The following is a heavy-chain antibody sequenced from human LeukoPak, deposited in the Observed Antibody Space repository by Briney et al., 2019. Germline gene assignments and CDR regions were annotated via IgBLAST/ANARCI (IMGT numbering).Heavy chain of an antibody. D-gene: IGHD6-19*01. CDR3: TRDLAAVPGPRMDV. CDR1: GFSFSSYY. Sequence: GGSLRLSCAASGFSFSSYYMSWVRQAPGKGLEWVALINPDGSERYYVDSVKGRFTISRDNARNSLYLQMDSLRDDDTAMYFCTRDLAAVPGPRMDVWGQGTTLTVPS. J-gene: IGHJ6*02. V-gene: IGHV3-7*03. CDR2: INPDGSER.